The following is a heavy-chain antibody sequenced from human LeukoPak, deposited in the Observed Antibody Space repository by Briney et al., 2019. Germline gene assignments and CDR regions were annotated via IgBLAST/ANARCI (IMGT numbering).Heavy chain of an antibody. Sequence: GGSLRLSCAASGFTFDDYAMHWVRQAPGKGLDWVSGISWNSGSIGYADSVKGRFTISRDNAKNSLYLQMNSLRAEDTALYYCAKAAAVADSYYFDYWGQGTLVTVSS. V-gene: IGHV3-9*01. D-gene: IGHD6-19*01. CDR3: AKAAAVADSYYFDY. J-gene: IGHJ4*02. CDR2: ISWNSGSI. CDR1: GFTFDDYA.